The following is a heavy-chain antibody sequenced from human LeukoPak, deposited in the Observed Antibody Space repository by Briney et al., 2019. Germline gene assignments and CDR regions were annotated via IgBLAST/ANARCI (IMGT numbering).Heavy chain of an antibody. CDR3: AREYSASEH. D-gene: IGHD5-12*01. J-gene: IGHJ1*01. V-gene: IGHV1-2*02. Sequence: ASVTVSFKASGYTFLVYYLHWVRQAPGQGLEWMAWIDPYTGNTHYAQKFQGRITVTRDTSLSTTYMELNWLTSDDTALYYCAREYSASEHWGQGTPVTVSS. CDR1: GYTFLVYY. CDR2: IDPYTGNT.